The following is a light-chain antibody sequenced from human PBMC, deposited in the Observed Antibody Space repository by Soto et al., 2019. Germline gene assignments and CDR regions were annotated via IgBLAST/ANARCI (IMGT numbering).Light chain of an antibody. CDR3: QKYGSSPTYT. J-gene: IGKJ2*01. CDR1: QSVSSSY. V-gene: IGKV3-20*01. CDR2: GAS. Sequence: EIVLTQSPGTLSLSPGERATLSCRASQSVSSSYLAWYQQKPGQAPRLLIYGASSRATGIPDRFSGSWSGTDFTLTISRLEPEDFEVYYCQKYGSSPTYTFGQGTQLEIK.